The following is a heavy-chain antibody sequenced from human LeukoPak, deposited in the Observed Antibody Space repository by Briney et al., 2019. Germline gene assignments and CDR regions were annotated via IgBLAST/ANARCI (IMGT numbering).Heavy chain of an antibody. Sequence: PGGSLRLSCAASGFTFSSFGMNWGRQAPGKGLEWVSFIRYDGTNKYYADSVKGRFTISRDNSKNTLYLQMNSLRTEDTAVYYCAKDRSADYSNYFPLNWFDPWGQGTLVTVSS. D-gene: IGHD4-11*01. J-gene: IGHJ5*02. CDR1: GFTFSSFG. CDR2: IRYDGTNK. V-gene: IGHV3-30*02. CDR3: AKDRSADYSNYFPLNWFDP.